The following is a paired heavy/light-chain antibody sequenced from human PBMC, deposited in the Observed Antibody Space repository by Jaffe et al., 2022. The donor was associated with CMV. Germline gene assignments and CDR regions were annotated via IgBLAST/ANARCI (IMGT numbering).Heavy chain of an antibody. CDR2: IRNKPYGGTT. CDR1: GFTFSEHA. J-gene: IGHJ3*01. CDR3: TIQPTVFMALDF. D-gene: IGHD4-17*01. V-gene: IGHV3-49*04. Sequence: EVQLVESGGGLVQPGRSLRLSCTGSGFTFSEHAMSWVRQAPGRGLEWVGFIRNKPYGGTTEYAASVKGRFTISRDDSNSIAYLQMNSLKTEDTAVYYCTIQPTVFMALDFWGQGTMVTVSS.
Light chain of an antibody. CDR2: KAS. CDR3: LQYSNYWT. Sequence: DIQMTQSPSTLSASIGDRVTITCRASQSISSFLVWYQQKPGKAPKLLIFKASRLDSGVPSRFSGSGSGTEFTLTISNLQPDDSATYYCLQYSNYWTFGQGTKVEIK. J-gene: IGKJ1*01. CDR1: QSISSF. V-gene: IGKV1-5*03.